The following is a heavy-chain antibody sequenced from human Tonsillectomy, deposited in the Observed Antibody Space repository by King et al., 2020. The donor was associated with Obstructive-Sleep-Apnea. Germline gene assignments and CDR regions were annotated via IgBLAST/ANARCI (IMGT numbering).Heavy chain of an antibody. J-gene: IGHJ6*02. CDR1: GFTFSNAW. CDR3: TTDRNCSGGSCYSSKRSGYYYGMDV. D-gene: IGHD2-15*01. V-gene: IGHV3-15*01. Sequence: VQLVESGGGLVKPGGSLRLSCAASGFTFSNAWMSWVRQAPGKGLEWVGRIKSTTDGGTTDYDAPVKGRFTISRDDAKNTLYLQMNSLKTEDTAVYNCTTDRNCSGGSCYSSKRSGYYYGMDVWGQGTTVTVSS. CDR2: IKSTTDGGTT.